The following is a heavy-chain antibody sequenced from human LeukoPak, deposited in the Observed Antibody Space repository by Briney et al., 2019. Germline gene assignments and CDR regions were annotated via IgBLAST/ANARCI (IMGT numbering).Heavy chain of an antibody. Sequence: GGSLRLSCAASGFTFSSYAMSWVRQAPGKGLEWVSAISGSGGSTYYADSVKGRFTISRDNSKNTLYLQMNSLRAEDTAVYYCANDYVWGSYRADAFDIWGQGTMVTVSS. CDR3: ANDYVWGSYRADAFDI. D-gene: IGHD3-16*02. J-gene: IGHJ3*02. CDR2: ISGSGGST. CDR1: GFTFSSYA. V-gene: IGHV3-23*01.